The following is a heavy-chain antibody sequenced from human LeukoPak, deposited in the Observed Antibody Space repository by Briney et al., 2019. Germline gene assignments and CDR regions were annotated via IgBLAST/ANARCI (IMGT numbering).Heavy chain of an antibody. V-gene: IGHV1-8*01. CDR2: MNPNSGKT. CDR1: GYTVSSYD. Sequence: GASGKVSCKASGYTVSSYDINWGRQATGQGLEGMGGMNPNSGKTGYEQKFQGRVTMTRNTSISTAYMELSSLRSEDTAVYYCAIFYVVVVTAPTEADYRGQGTLVTVSS. CDR3: AIFYVVVVTAPTEADY. J-gene: IGHJ4*02. D-gene: IGHD2-21*02.